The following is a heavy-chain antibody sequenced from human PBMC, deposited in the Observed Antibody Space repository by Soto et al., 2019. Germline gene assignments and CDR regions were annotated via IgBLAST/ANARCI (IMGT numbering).Heavy chain of an antibody. CDR1: GGSISSYY. J-gene: IGHJ4*02. CDR2: MYNSGST. Sequence: SETLSLTCTVSGGSISSYYWSWIRQPPGKGLEWIGYMYNSGSTVYNPSIKSRVTISVDTSKNQFSLKLNSVTAADTAVYYCARRWGANFDYWGQGTLVTVSS. D-gene: IGHD3-16*01. V-gene: IGHV4-59*01. CDR3: ARRWGANFDY.